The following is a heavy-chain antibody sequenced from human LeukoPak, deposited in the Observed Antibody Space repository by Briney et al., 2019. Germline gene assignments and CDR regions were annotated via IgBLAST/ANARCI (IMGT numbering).Heavy chain of an antibody. V-gene: IGHV3-33*06. D-gene: IGHD6-19*01. CDR2: IWFDGTEGPDK. CDR3: AKEAGSGWRYFDN. J-gene: IGHJ4*02. CDR1: GFTFRTFA. Sequence: AGGSLRLSCAASGFTFRTFAMDWVRQAPGKGLEWVAAIWFDGTEGPDKKYADSVRGRFLISRDDSKNTLFLQMNNLRAEDTAVYYCAKEAGSGWRYFDNWGQGTLVTVSS.